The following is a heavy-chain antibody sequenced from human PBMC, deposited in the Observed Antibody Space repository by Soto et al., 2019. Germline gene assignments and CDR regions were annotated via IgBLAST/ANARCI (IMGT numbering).Heavy chain of an antibody. CDR3: AKGGHARPFDY. J-gene: IGHJ4*02. V-gene: IGHV3-23*01. CDR1: GLTFGNYA. D-gene: IGHD2-2*01. CDR2: ISGRGDIT. Sequence: EVRLLESGGGLVQTGGSLRLSCAASGLTFGNYAMTWVRQVPGRGLEWVSTISGRGDITFYADSVKGRFTLSRDNSKNTHWVQMNNRRVEDTAVFDCAKGGHARPFDYWGQGALVTVSS.